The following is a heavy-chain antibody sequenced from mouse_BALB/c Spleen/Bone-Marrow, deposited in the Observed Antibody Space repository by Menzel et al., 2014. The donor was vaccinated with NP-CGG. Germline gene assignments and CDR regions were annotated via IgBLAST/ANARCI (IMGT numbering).Heavy chain of an antibody. Sequence: VQLQQSGPELVRPGASVKLSCKASGYIFITHWMNWVKQRPGQGLGWIGQIFPASGSTNYNEMFEGKATLTVDTSSSTAHMQLSSLTSEDSAVYFCASYAXDGPYXYFDVCGAGTTVTVSS. V-gene: IGHV1S40*01. J-gene: IGHJ1*01. CDR3: ASYAXDGPYXYFDV. D-gene: IGHD2-2*01. CDR1: GYIFITHW. CDR2: IFPASGST.